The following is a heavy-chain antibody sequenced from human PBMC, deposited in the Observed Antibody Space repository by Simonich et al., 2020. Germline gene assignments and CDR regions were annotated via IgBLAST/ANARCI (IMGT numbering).Heavy chain of an antibody. V-gene: IGHV1-2*02. Sequence: QVQLVQSGAEVKKPGASVKVSCKASGYTFTGYYMTWVRQAPGQGLEWMGWINPNMGGTNYAQKFQGRVTMTRDTSISTAYMELSRLRSDDTAVYYRARDRAARYYYYYYMDVWGKGTTVTVSS. D-gene: IGHD6-6*01. CDR3: ARDRAARYYYYYYMDV. CDR2: INPNMGGT. CDR1: GYTFTGYY. J-gene: IGHJ6*03.